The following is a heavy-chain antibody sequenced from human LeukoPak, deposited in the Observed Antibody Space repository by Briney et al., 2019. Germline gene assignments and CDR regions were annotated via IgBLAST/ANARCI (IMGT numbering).Heavy chain of an antibody. CDR2: MYDSGGTTSYT. D-gene: IGHD6-19*01. Sequence: GGSLRLSCEASGFTLSSYAMNWVRQAPGKGLEWVAGMYDSGGTTSYTWYAGSVKGRFTISRDKFKNTLYLQMNSLRAEDTAVYYCAKNRQQWLVRPANFDYWGQGILVAVSS. CDR1: GFTLSSYA. J-gene: IGHJ4*02. V-gene: IGHV3-23*01. CDR3: AKNRQQWLVRPANFDY.